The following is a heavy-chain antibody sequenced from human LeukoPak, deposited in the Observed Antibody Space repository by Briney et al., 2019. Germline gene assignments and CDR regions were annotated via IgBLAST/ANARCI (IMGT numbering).Heavy chain of an antibody. CDR1: GFTFSSYA. Sequence: PGGSLRLSCATSGFTFSSYAMNWVRQAPGKGLEWVAVIWYDGSNKYYADSVKGRFTISRDNSKNTVYLQMNSLGAEDTAIYYCARDSLPMAVTGPFDHWGQGALVTVSS. D-gene: IGHD6-19*01. V-gene: IGHV3-33*01. CDR2: IWYDGSNK. CDR3: ARDSLPMAVTGPFDH. J-gene: IGHJ4*02.